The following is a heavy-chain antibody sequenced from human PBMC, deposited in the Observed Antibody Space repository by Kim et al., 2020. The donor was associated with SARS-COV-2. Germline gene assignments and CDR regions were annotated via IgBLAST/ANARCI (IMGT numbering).Heavy chain of an antibody. J-gene: IGHJ4*02. CDR1: GGSINYHY. V-gene: IGHV4-59*11. CDR3: ARGVSPVVAAN. Sequence: SETLSLTCAVSGGSINYHYWSWIRKPPGKGLEWIGYIYHTGSSNYNPSLESRVNISVDTSKNQFTLKLTSVTAADTAVYYCARGVSPVVAANWGQGTLVTVSA. CDR2: IYHTGSS. D-gene: IGHD2-15*01.